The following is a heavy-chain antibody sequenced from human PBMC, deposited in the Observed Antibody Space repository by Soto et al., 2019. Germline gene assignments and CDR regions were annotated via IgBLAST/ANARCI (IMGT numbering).Heavy chain of an antibody. CDR1: GGSVSSYY. CDR3: ARWNRDYSTSSHAFDQ. V-gene: IGHV4-59*08. J-gene: IGHJ4*02. Sequence: PSETLSLTCSVSGGSVSSYYWSWIRQPPGKGLEWIGYIYYSGSTNYNPSLKSRVTISVDTSKNQFSLRLTSVTAADTAVYYCARWNRDYSTSSHAFDQWGQGSLVTVSS. D-gene: IGHD4-4*01. CDR2: IYYSGST.